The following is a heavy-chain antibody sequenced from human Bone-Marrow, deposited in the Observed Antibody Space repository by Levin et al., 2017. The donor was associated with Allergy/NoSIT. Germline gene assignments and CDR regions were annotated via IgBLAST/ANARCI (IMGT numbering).Heavy chain of an antibody. V-gene: IGHV4-59*01. Sequence: PSETLSLTCTVSGGSINNYYWSWIRQPPGKGLEWIGYIYYSGSTNYNPSLQSRVTILVDTSKNQLSLKLSSVTAADTAVYYCARDNGDYLDYWGQGTLVTVSS. D-gene: IGHD4-17*01. CDR3: ARDNGDYLDY. CDR1: GGSINNYY. CDR2: IYYSGST. J-gene: IGHJ4*02.